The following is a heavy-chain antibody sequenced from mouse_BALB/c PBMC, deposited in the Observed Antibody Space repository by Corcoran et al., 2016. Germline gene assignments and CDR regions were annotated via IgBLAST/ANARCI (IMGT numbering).Heavy chain of an antibody. CDR2: INTYTGEP. D-gene: IGHD3-1*01. CDR3: ARSGATPDY. CDR1: GYTFTNYG. J-gene: IGHJ2*01. V-gene: IGHV9-1*02. Sequence: QIQLVQSGPELKKPGETVKISCMASGYTFTNYGMNWVKQAPGKGLKWMGWINTYTGEPTYADDFKGRFAFSLETSASTAYLQINNLKNEDMATYFCARSGATPDYWGQGTTLTVSS.